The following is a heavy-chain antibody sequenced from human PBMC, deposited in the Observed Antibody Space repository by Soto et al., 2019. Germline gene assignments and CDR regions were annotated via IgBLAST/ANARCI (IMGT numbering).Heavy chain of an antibody. CDR2: ISSSSSTI. V-gene: IGHV3-48*02. J-gene: IGHJ4*02. CDR1: GFTFSGYS. Sequence: GGSLRLSCAASGFTFSGYSMNWVRQAPGKGLEWVSYISSSSSTIYYADSVKGRFTISRDNAKNSLYLQMNSLRDEDTAVYYCARDRDPTTVTTYFDYWGQGTLVTVSS. CDR3: ARDRDPTTVTTYFDY. D-gene: IGHD4-17*01.